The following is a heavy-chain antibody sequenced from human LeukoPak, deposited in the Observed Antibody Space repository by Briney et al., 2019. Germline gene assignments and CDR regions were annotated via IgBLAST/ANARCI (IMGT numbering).Heavy chain of an antibody. Sequence: GGSLRLSCAASGFTFSSYSMNWVRQAPGEGLEWVSSISSSSSYIYYAHSVKGRFTISRDNAKNSLYLQMNSLRAEDTAVYYCARDHEGYCSGGSCSLFDYWGQGTLVTVSS. CDR2: ISSSSSYI. D-gene: IGHD2-15*01. V-gene: IGHV3-21*01. CDR3: ARDHEGYCSGGSCSLFDY. J-gene: IGHJ4*02. CDR1: GFTFSSYS.